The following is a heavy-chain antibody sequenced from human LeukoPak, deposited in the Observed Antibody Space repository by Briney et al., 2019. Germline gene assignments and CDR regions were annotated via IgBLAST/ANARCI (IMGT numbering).Heavy chain of an antibody. V-gene: IGHV3-9*01. Sequence: GGSLRLSCAASGFTFNDYAMHWVRQAPGKGLEWVSGISWNSGSIGYADSVKGRFTISRDNAKNSLYLQMNSLRAEDTALYYCAKAGATTYYFDYWGQGTLVTVSS. D-gene: IGHD1-26*01. CDR1: GFTFNDYA. CDR2: ISWNSGSI. J-gene: IGHJ4*02. CDR3: AKAGATTYYFDY.